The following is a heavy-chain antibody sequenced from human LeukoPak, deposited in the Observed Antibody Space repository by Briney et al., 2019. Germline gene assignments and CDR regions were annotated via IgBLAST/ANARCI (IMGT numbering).Heavy chain of an antibody. CDR1: NGSISSHF. CDR2: IHYSGST. V-gene: IGHV4-59*11. Sequence: SETLSLTCSVSNGSISSHFWTWVRQPPGKGLEWIGHIHYSGSTNYDPSLKSRVTMSLDTSKNQFSLKLTSVTAADTAIFYCARLRPLLDQLLYFAFDSWGQGTLVTVSS. CDR3: ARLRPLLDQLLYFAFDS. D-gene: IGHD2-2*02. J-gene: IGHJ4*02.